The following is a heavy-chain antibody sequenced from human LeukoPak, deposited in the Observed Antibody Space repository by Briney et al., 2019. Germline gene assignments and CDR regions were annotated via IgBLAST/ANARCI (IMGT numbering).Heavy chain of an antibody. V-gene: IGHV1-8*03. CDR3: ARGARAAAGNHYYYYMDV. D-gene: IGHD6-13*01. J-gene: IGHJ6*03. CDR2: MNPNSGNT. CDR1: GYTFTSYD. Sequence: ASVKVSCKASGYTFTSYDINWVRQATGQGLEWMGWMNPNSGNTGYAQKFQGRVTITRNTSISTAYMELSSLRSEDTAVYYCARGARAAAGNHYYYYMDVWGKGTTVTVSS.